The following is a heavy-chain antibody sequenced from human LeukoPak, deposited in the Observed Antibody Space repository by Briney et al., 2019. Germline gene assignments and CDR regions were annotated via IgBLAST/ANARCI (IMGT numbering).Heavy chain of an antibody. CDR2: IKQDGSEK. V-gene: IGHV3-7*01. D-gene: IGHD3-10*01. CDR1: GFTFSSYW. Sequence: GGSLRLSCAASGFTFSSYWMSWVRQAPGKGLEWVANIKQDGSEKYYVDSAKGRFTISRDNAKNSLYLQMNSLRAEDTAVYYCARDRDGYYYGSGSPIPDVWGKGTTVTISS. J-gene: IGHJ6*04. CDR3: ARDRDGYYYGSGSPIPDV.